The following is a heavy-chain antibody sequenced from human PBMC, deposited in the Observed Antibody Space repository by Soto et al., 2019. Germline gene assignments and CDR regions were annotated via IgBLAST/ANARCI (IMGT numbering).Heavy chain of an antibody. J-gene: IGHJ4*02. V-gene: IGHV3-11*06. CDR2: ISSSSSYT. CDR3: ARLSTTVTTDYFDY. D-gene: IGHD4-17*01. CDR1: GFTFSDYY. Sequence: GGSLRLSCAASGFTFSDYYMSWIRQAPGKGLEWVSYISSSSSYTNYADSVKGRFTISRDNAKNSLYLQMNSLRAEDTAVYYCARLSTTVTTDYFDYWGLGTLVTVSS.